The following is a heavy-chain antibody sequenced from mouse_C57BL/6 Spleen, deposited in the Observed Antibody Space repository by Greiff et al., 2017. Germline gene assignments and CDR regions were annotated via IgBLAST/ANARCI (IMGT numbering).Heavy chain of an antibody. CDR3: AREGDYDGGDYAMDY. D-gene: IGHD2-4*01. CDR1: GYSITSGYY. J-gene: IGHJ4*01. Sequence: ESGPGLVKPSQSLSLTCSVTGYSITSGYYWNWIRQFPGNKLEWMGYISYDGSNNYNPSLKNRISITRDTSKNQFFLKLNSVTTEDTATYYCAREGDYDGGDYAMDYWGQGTSVTVSS. V-gene: IGHV3-6*01. CDR2: ISYDGSN.